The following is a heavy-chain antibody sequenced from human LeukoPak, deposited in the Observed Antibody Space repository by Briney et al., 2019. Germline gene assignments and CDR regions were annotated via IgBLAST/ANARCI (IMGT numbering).Heavy chain of an antibody. CDR1: AYSISSGYY. J-gene: IGHJ4*02. CDR3: ASMDYGGNRGLGY. D-gene: IGHD4-23*01. V-gene: IGHV4-38-2*02. Sequence: SETLSLTCTVSAYSISSGYYWGWIRQPPGKGLEWIGSLSHSGSTYYNPSLKSRVTISVATSKNQFSLRLRSVTAADTAVYYCASMDYGGNRGLGYWGQGTLVTVSS. CDR2: LSHSGST.